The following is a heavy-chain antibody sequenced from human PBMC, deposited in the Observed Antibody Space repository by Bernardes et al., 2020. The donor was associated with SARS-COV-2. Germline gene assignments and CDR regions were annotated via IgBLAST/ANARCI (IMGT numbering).Heavy chain of an antibody. CDR1: GYTFTAHY. V-gene: IGHV1-2*02. CDR2: IYPANGDI. Sequence: ASVKVSCKASGYTFTAHYIHWVRQCPGQGLEWMGWIYPANGDINYAQKFQGRVTMTRDTSISTAYMELSSLRSDDTAVYYCASVTSSSGSDFDYWGQGTLVTVSS. CDR3: ASVTSSSGSDFDY. J-gene: IGHJ4*02. D-gene: IGHD6-19*01.